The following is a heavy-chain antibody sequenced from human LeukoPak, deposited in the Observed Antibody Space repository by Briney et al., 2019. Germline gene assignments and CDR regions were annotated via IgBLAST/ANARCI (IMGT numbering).Heavy chain of an antibody. CDR1: DGSISGYS. Sequence: SETLSLTCTVSDGSISGYSWSWIRQPAGKGLEWIGRIYTSGSTNYSPSLKSRVTISVDTSKNQFSLKLSSVTAADTAVYYCARDSGYDIIDYWGQGTLVTVSS. CDR2: IYTSGST. V-gene: IGHV4-4*07. D-gene: IGHD5-12*01. CDR3: ARDSGYDIIDY. J-gene: IGHJ4*02.